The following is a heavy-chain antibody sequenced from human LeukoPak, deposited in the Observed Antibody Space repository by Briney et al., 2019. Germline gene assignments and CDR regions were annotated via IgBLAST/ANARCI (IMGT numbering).Heavy chain of an antibody. CDR2: ISYDGSNK. CDR3: AKGHSNYDFWSGFST. Sequence: GGSLRLSCAASGFTFSSYAMHWVRQAPGKGLEWVAVISYDGSNKYYADFVKGRFTISRDNSKNTLYLQMNSLRAEDTAVYYCAKGHSNYDFWSGFSTWGQGTLVTVSS. CDR1: GFTFSSYA. V-gene: IGHV3-30-3*01. D-gene: IGHD3-3*01. J-gene: IGHJ5*02.